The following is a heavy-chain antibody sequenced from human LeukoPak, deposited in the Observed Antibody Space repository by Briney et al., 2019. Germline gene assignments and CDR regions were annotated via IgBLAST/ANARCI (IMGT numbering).Heavy chain of an antibody. D-gene: IGHD3-16*01. J-gene: IGHJ4*02. CDR2: IWFDGSNK. V-gene: IGHV3-30*02. CDR1: GFTFSSYG. CDR3: AKDDDYVWGSHDY. Sequence: GGSLRLSCAASGFTFSSYGMHWVRQAPGKGLEWVAVIWFDGSNKYYADSVKGRFTISRDNSKNTLYLQMNSLRAEDTAVYYCAKDDDYVWGSHDYWGQGTLVTVSS.